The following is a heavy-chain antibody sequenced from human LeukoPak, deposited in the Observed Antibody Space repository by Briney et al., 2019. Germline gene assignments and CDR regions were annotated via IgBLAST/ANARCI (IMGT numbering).Heavy chain of an antibody. J-gene: IGHJ4*02. CDR1: GYTFTGYY. D-gene: IGHD6-19*01. V-gene: IGHV1-2*06. Sequence: ASVKVSCKASGYTFTGYYMHWVRQAPGQGLEWMGRINPNSGGTNYAQKFQGRVTMTRDTSISTAYMELSRLRSDDTAVYYCARTFWVAVAGSVEDSVDYWGQGTLVTVSP. CDR3: ARTFWVAVAGSVEDSVDY. CDR2: INPNSGGT.